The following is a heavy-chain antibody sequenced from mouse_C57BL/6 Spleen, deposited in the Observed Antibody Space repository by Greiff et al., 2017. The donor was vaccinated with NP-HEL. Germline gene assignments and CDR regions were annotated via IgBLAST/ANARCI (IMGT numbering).Heavy chain of an antibody. Sequence: QVQLQQPGAELVMPGASVKLSCKASGYTFTSYWMHWVKQRPGQGLEWIGEIDPSDSYTNYNQKFKGKSTLTVDKSSSTAYMQLSSLTSEDSAVYYCARAGLGPFVDYWGQGTTLTVSS. V-gene: IGHV1-69*01. CDR3: ARAGLGPFVDY. CDR1: GYTFTSYW. CDR2: IDPSDSYT. J-gene: IGHJ2*01. D-gene: IGHD3-3*01.